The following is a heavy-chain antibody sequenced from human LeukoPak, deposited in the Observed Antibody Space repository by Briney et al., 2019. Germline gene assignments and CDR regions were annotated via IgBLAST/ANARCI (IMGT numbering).Heavy chain of an antibody. CDR2: IGSSGSII. Sequence: TGGSLRLSCAASGFTFSSYAMNWVRQAPGKGLEWVSYIGSSGSIIYYADSVKGRFTISRDNAKNSLYLQMNSLRAEDTAVYYCARDRRWFGELFGAVYYYMDVWGKGTTVTISS. CDR3: ARDRRWFGELFGAVYYYMDV. J-gene: IGHJ6*03. V-gene: IGHV3-48*03. CDR1: GFTFSSYA. D-gene: IGHD3-10*01.